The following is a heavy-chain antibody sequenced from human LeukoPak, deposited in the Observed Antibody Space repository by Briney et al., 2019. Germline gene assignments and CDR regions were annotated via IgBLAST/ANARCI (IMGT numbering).Heavy chain of an antibody. D-gene: IGHD6-13*01. V-gene: IGHV4-39*07. Sequence: PSETLSLTCTVSGGSISTSSYYWGWIRQPPGQGLEWIGNIYYSGSTYYNPSLRSRVTISVDTSKNQFSLKLSSVTAADTAVYYCAREPGAGTDYWGQGTLVTVSS. CDR1: GGSISTSSYY. CDR3: AREPGAGTDY. CDR2: IYYSGST. J-gene: IGHJ4*02.